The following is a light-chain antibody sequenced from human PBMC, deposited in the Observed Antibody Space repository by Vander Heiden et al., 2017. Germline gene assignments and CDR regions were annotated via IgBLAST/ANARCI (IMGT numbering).Light chain of an antibody. J-gene: IGKJ1*01. CDR3: MQALQTPGT. V-gene: IGKV2-28*01. CDR1: QSLLHSNGYNY. Sequence: DIVMTQSPLSLPVTPGEPASISCRSSQSLLHSNGYNYLDWYLQKPGQSPQLLIYLGSNRASGVPDRFSGSGSGTDFTLKISRVEAEDVGVYYCMQALQTPGTFPQGTKVEIK. CDR2: LGS.